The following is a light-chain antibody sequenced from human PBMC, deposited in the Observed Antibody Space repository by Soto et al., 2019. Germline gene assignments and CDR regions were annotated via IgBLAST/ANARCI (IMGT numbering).Light chain of an antibody. CDR1: SSNIGSNT. J-gene: IGLJ2*01. Sequence: QSVLTQPPSASGTPGQRVTSSCSGSSSNIGSNTVNWYQQVPGTAPKLLIYSNNQRPSGVPDRFSGSKSGTSASLAISGLQSEDEADYYCAAWDDSLNGVVFGGGTTLTVL. CDR3: AAWDDSLNGVV. CDR2: SNN. V-gene: IGLV1-44*01.